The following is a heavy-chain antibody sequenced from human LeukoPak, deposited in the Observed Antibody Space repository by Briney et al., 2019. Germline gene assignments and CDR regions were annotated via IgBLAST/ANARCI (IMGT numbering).Heavy chain of an antibody. V-gene: IGHV1-18*01. Sequence: ASVKVSCKASGYTFTSYGISWVRQAPGQGLEWMGWISAYNGNTNYAQKLQGRVTMTTDTSTSTAYMELRSLRSDDTAVYYCARGRRYSGYGVWEFDYWGQGTLVTVSS. D-gene: IGHD5-12*01. CDR3: ARGRRYSGYGVWEFDY. CDR1: GYTFTSYG. CDR2: ISAYNGNT. J-gene: IGHJ4*02.